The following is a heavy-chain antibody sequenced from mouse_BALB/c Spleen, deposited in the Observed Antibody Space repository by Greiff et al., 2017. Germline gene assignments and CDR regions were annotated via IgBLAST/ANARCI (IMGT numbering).Heavy chain of an antibody. J-gene: IGHJ3*01. Sequence: QVQLKQSGPELVKPGASVRISCKASGYTFTSYYIHWVKQRPGQGLEWIGWIYPGNVNTKYNEKFKGKATLTADKSSSTAYMQLSSLTSEDSAVYFCAGGSGWFAYWGQGTPVTVSA. CDR1: GYTFTSYY. V-gene: IGHV1S56*01. D-gene: IGHD3-1*01. CDR2: IYPGNVNT. CDR3: AGGSGWFAY.